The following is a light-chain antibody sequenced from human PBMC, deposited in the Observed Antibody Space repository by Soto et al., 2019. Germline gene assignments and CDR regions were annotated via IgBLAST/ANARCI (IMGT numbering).Light chain of an antibody. J-gene: IGLJ1*01. CDR2: EVG. Sequence: QSVLTQPASVSGSPGQSITISCTGSSSDVGGHNHVSWYQQHPGKAPKLIIYEVGNRPSGVSNRFSGPKSGNTASLTISGFQAEDEADYYCNSSSSSSTHVFGTGTKVTVL. CDR1: SSDVGGHNH. CDR3: NSSSSSSTHV. V-gene: IGLV2-14*01.